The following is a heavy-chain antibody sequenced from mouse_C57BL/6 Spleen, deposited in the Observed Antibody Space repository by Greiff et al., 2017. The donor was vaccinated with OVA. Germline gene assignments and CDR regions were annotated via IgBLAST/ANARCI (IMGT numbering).Heavy chain of an antibody. CDR2: IYPRSGNT. D-gene: IGHD1-1*01. Sequence: VQLQQSGAELARPGASVKLSCKASGYTFTSYGISWVKQRTGQGLEWIGEIYPRSGNTYYNEKFKGKATLTADKSSSTAYMELRSLTSEDSADYFCARDITTVVAEGDYFDYWGQGTTLTVSS. CDR3: ARDITTVVAEGDYFDY. CDR1: GYTFTSYG. J-gene: IGHJ2*01. V-gene: IGHV1-81*01.